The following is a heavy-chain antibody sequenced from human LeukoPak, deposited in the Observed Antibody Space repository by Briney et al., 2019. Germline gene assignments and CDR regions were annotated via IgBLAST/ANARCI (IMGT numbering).Heavy chain of an antibody. Sequence: GGSLRLSCAASGFTFSSSWIHWARKPQGKGWLWVSRINSDGSSTSYADSVKGRFTISRDNAKNTLYLQMNSLRAEDTAVYYCARGIDSMTTVVNDFDYWGQGTLVTVSS. V-gene: IGHV3-74*01. CDR3: ARGIDSMTTVVNDFDY. J-gene: IGHJ4*02. D-gene: IGHD4-17*01. CDR2: INSDGSST. CDR1: GFTFSSSW.